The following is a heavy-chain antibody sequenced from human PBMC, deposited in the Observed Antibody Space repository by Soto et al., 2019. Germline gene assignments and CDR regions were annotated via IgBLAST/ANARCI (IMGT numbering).Heavy chain of an antibody. V-gene: IGHV1-69*05. CDR1: GGTFSTYA. CDR3: ASGIQLWLRRINNGYSG. Sequence: QVQLVQSGAEVKKPESSVKVSCKAPGGTFSTYAISWVRQAPGQGLEWMGGIIPMFGTANYAQRFQDRVTXTPXESTNTVYMELSSLRYEDTAVYFCASGIQLWLRRINNGYSGWGQGTLVTVSS. D-gene: IGHD5-18*01. J-gene: IGHJ4*02. CDR2: IIPMFGTA.